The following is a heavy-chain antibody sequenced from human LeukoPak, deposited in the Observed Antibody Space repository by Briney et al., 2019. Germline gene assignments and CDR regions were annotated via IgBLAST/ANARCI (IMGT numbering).Heavy chain of an antibody. V-gene: IGHV1-18*01. D-gene: IGHD3-10*01. J-gene: IGHJ5*02. CDR3: AREIWFGEYRAWFDP. CDR1: GYTFTSYD. Sequence: ASVKVSCKASGYTFTSYDIHWVRQATGQGLEWMGWISAYNGNTNYAQKLQGRVTMTTDTSTSTAYMGLRSLRSDDTAVYYCAREIWFGEYRAWFDPWGQGTLVTVSS. CDR2: ISAYNGNT.